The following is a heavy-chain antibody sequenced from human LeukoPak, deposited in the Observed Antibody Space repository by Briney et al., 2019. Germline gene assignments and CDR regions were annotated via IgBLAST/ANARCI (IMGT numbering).Heavy chain of an antibody. Sequence: GASVKVSCKASGYTFTDYGISWVRQAPGQGLEWMGWISAYNGNTNYAQKLQGRVTMTTDTSTSTAYMEVRSLRSDDTAVYYCARETGSYKGNYFDYWGKGALVTVSS. D-gene: IGHD3-9*01. CDR1: GYTFTDYG. V-gene: IGHV1-18*04. CDR3: ARETGSYKGNYFDY. CDR2: ISAYNGNT. J-gene: IGHJ4*02.